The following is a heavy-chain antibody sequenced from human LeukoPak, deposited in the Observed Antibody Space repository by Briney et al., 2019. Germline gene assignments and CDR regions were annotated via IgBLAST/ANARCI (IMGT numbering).Heavy chain of an antibody. D-gene: IGHD3-22*01. J-gene: IGHJ4*02. CDR3: AKDSSVYYYDSRNCDY. V-gene: IGHV3-30*02. CDR2: IRYDGSNT. CDR1: GFIFSSYG. Sequence: GGSLRLSCAASGFIFSSYGMHWVRQAPGKGLEWVAFIRYDGSNTYYADSVKGRFTISRDNSKNTLYLQMNSLRGEDTAVYYCAKDSSVYYYDSRNCDYWGQGTLVTVSS.